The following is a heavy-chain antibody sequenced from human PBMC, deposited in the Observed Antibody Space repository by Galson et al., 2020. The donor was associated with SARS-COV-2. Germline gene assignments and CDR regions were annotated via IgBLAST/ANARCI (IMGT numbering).Heavy chain of an antibody. Sequence: SETLSLTCTVSGGSISSYYWSWIRQPAGKGLEWIGRIYPSGSTNYNPSLKSRVTMSVDTSKNQFSLKLSSVTAADTAVYYCARDGLGITMVRGVPGEHYYGMDVWGQGTTVTVSS. CDR2: IYPSGST. V-gene: IGHV4-4*07. CDR3: ARDGLGITMVRGVPGEHYYGMDV. D-gene: IGHD3-10*01. J-gene: IGHJ6*02. CDR1: GGSISSYY.